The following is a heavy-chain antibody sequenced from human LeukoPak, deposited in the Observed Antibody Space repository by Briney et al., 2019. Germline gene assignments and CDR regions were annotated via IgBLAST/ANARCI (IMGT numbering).Heavy chain of an antibody. CDR3: AELGITMIGGV. D-gene: IGHD3-10*02. CDR2: IRSSGSTI. Sequence: GGSLRLSCAASGFTFSSYEMNWVRQAPGKGLEWVSYIRSSGSTIYYADSVKSRFTISRDNAKNSLYLQMNSLRAEDTAVYYCAELGITMIGGVWGKGTTVTISS. CDR1: GFTFSSYE. V-gene: IGHV3-48*03. J-gene: IGHJ6*04.